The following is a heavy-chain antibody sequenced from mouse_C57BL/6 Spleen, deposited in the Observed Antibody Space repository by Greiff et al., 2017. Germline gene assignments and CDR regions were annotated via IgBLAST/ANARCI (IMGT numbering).Heavy chain of an antibody. D-gene: IGHD1-1*01. CDR2: IDPETGGT. CDR1: GYTFTDYE. V-gene: IGHV1-15*01. J-gene: IGHJ2*01. CDR3: TRRDYGSSYYFDY. Sequence: QVHVKQSGAELVRPGASVTLSCKASGYTFTDYEMHWVKQTPVHGLEWIGAIDPETGGTAYNQKFKGKAILTADKSSSPAYMELRSLTSEDSAVYYCTRRDYGSSYYFDYWGQGTTLTVSS.